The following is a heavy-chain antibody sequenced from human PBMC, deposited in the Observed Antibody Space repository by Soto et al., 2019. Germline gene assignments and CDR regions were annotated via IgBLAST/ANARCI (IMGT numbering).Heavy chain of an antibody. CDR3: ARCKDSHGYYYYYGMDV. CDR1: GFTISSNY. V-gene: IGHV3-53*01. J-gene: IGHJ6*02. CDR2: IYSGGST. Sequence: GGSLRLSCAASGFTISSNYMSWVRQAPGKGLEWVSVIYSGGSTYYADSVKGRFTISRDNSKNTLYLQMNSLRAEDTAVYYCARCKDSHGYYYYYGMDVWGQGTTVTVSS. D-gene: IGHD5-18*01.